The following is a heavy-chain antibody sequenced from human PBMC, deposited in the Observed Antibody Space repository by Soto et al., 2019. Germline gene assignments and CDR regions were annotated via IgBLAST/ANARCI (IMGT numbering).Heavy chain of an antibody. CDR3: VRASYFSEKTAYYAKSYKCFDP. CDR2: ISYDGDTK. CDR1: GFAFSGSE. V-gene: IGHV3-30-3*01. Sequence: PGGSLRLSCAASGFAFSGSEMHWVRQAPGRGLEWVAFISYDGDTKYYAESVKGRFTVSRDNSRNMLHLQMDSLRPEDTAVYYCVRASYFSEKTAYYAKSYKCFDPWGQGILVTVSS. D-gene: IGHD3-16*01. J-gene: IGHJ5*02.